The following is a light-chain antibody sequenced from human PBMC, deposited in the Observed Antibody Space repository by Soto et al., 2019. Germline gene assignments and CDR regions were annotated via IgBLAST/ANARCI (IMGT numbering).Light chain of an antibody. V-gene: IGKV2-28*01. CDR2: GAS. CDR3: QQYNNWPVT. CDR1: QSLLHSNGYNY. Sequence: DIVMTQSPLSLPVTPGEPASISCRSSQSLLHSNGYNYLDWYQQKVGQTPKLLIHGASTRATGIAARFSGSGSGTEFTLTISGLQSEDFATYYCQQYNNWPVTFGGGTKVDIK. J-gene: IGKJ4*01.